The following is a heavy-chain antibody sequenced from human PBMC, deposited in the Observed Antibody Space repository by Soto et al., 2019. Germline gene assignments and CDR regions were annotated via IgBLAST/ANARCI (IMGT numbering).Heavy chain of an antibody. J-gene: IGHJ4*01. CDR2: AHHSGRT. D-gene: IGHD3-22*01. CDR3: ARAPHYYASSGYFHL. V-gene: IGHV4-4*02. CDR1: GGSMSSSNW. Sequence: SETLSLTCTVSGGSMSSSNWWNGVRQSPGKGLEWIGEAHHSGRTNYNPSLKSRVTISVDKSKNHFSLKLSSVTAADTAVYYYARAPHYYASSGYFHLWGQGNLGNVSS.